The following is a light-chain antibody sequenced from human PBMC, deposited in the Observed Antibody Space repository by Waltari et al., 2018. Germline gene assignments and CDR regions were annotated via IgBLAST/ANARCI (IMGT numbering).Light chain of an antibody. CDR1: SPNIGNNY. Sequence: QSVLTQPPSASGTPGQRVTISCSGISPNIGNNYVFWYQQPPGTAPKLLIYRNDQRPSGVPDRFSGSKSVTSASLAIGGLRSEDEADYHCAAWDNSLSGWVFGEGTKLTVL. CDR3: AAWDNSLSGWV. CDR2: RND. V-gene: IGLV1-47*01. J-gene: IGLJ3*02.